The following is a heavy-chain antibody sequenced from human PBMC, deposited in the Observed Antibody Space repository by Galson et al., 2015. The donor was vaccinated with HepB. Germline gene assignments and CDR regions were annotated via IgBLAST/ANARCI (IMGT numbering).Heavy chain of an antibody. CDR2: ISWNSGSI. CDR1: GFTFDDYA. CDR3: AKDTGDDFTTSAVPFDY. D-gene: IGHD3-16*01. Sequence: SLRLSCAASGFTFDDYAIHWVRQAPGKGLEWVSGISWNSGSIGYADSVKGRFTISRDNAKNSLYLQMNSLRAEDTALYYCAKDTGDDFTTSAVPFDYWGQGTLVTVSS. V-gene: IGHV3-9*01. J-gene: IGHJ4*02.